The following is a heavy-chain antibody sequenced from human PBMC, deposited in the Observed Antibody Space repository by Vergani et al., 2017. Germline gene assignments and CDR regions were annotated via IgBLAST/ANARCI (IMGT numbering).Heavy chain of an antibody. CDR2: ISGSGGST. V-gene: IGHV3-23*01. Sequence: EVQLLESGGGLVQPGGSLRLSCAASGFTFSSYAMSWVRQAPGKGLEWVSAISGSGGSTYYADSVKGRFTISRDNSKNTLYLQMNSLRAEDTAVYYCARMGVVAATQVGYYYGMDVWGQGTTVTVSS. J-gene: IGHJ6*02. CDR3: ARMGVVAATQVGYYYGMDV. D-gene: IGHD2-15*01. CDR1: GFTFSSYA.